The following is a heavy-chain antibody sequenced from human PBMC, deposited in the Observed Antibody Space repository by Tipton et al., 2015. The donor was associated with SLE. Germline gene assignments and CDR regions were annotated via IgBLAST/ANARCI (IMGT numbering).Heavy chain of an antibody. CDR3: AREGGTIFAVYGMDV. V-gene: IGHV3-13*01. Sequence: SLRLSCAASGFTFSSYDMHWVRQATGKGLEWVSAIGTAGDTYYPGSVKGRFTISRENAKNSLYLQMNSLRAEDTAVYYCAREGGTIFAVYGMDVWGQGTTVTVSS. CDR2: IGTAGDT. CDR1: GFTFSSYD. D-gene: IGHD3-3*01. J-gene: IGHJ6*02.